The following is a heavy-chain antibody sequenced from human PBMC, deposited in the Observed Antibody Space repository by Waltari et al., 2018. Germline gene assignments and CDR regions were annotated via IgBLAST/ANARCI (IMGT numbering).Heavy chain of an antibody. CDR2: IIPIFGTA. D-gene: IGHD5-18*01. V-gene: IGHV1-69*13. CDR1: GGTSSSYA. J-gene: IGHJ4*02. Sequence: QVQLVQSGAEGKKPGSSVKVSCKASGGTSSSYAISGGRQAPGQGLEGMGGIIPIFGTANYAQKFQGRVTITSDESTSTAYMELGSLRSEDTAVYYCAGGRRGDTAMVIFDYWGQGTLVTVSS. CDR3: AGGRRGDTAMVIFDY.